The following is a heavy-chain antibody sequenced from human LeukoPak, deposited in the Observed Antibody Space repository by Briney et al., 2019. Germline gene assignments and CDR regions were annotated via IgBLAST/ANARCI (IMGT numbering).Heavy chain of an antibody. CDR3: ARSRMITFGGVIARPLYYFDY. Sequence: SGPALVKPTQTLTLTFTFSGFSLSTRGMCVSWIRQPPGKALEWLARIDWDDDKYYSTSLKTRLTISKDTSKNQVVLTMTNMDPVDTATYYCARSRMITFGGVIARPLYYFDYWGQGTLVTVSS. CDR2: IDWDDDK. D-gene: IGHD3-16*02. V-gene: IGHV2-70*11. CDR1: GFSLSTRGMC. J-gene: IGHJ4*02.